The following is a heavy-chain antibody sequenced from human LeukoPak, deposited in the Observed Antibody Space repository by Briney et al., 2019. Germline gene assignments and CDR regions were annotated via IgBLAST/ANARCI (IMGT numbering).Heavy chain of an antibody. CDR1: GFTFSSYA. V-gene: IGHV3-23*01. D-gene: IGHD3-3*01. CDR2: INGSGGST. J-gene: IGHJ5*02. Sequence: PGGSLRLSCAASGFTFSSYAMSWVRQAPGKGLEWVSAINGSGGSTYYADSVKGLFTISRDNSKNTLYLQMNSLRAEDTAVYYCAKDRSPGNYDFWSGYYTGACWFDPWGQGTLVTVSS. CDR3: AKDRSPGNYDFWSGYYTGACWFDP.